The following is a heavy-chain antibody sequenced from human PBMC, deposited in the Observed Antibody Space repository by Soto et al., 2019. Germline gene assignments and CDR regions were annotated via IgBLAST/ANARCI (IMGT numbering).Heavy chain of an antibody. D-gene: IGHD6-13*01. CDR2: INPNSGGT. CDR1: GYTFTGYY. CDR3: ARDRPLPIAAAGTIPIGGMDV. J-gene: IGHJ6*02. V-gene: IGHV1-2*04. Sequence: ASVKVSCKASGYTFTGYYMHWVRQAPGQGLEWMGWINPNSGGTNYAQKFQGWVTMTRDTSISTAYMELSRLRSDDTAVYYCARDRPLPIAAAGTIPIGGMDVWGQGTTVTVSS.